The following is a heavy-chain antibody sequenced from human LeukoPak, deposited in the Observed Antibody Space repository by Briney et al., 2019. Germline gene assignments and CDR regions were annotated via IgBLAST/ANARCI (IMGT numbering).Heavy chain of an antibody. CDR1: GFIFSSYD. Sequence: GGSLRLSCAASGFIFSSYDMSWVRRARGKGLEGVSAISGWGGSAYYAGSVKGRFTISRDNSKNTLYLQMNSMRAEDTAVYYCAKKQSDCYDSSALRGGGYFDYWGQGTLVNGSS. V-gene: IGHV3-23*01. J-gene: IGHJ4*02. CDR2: ISGWGGSA. CDR3: AKKQSDCYDSSALRGGGYFDY. D-gene: IGHD3-22*01.